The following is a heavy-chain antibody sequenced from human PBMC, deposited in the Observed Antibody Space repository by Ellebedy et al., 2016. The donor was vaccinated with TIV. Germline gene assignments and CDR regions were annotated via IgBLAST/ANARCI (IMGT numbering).Heavy chain of an antibody. CDR1: GGTFSSYA. Sequence: ASVKVSCKASGGTFSSYAISWVRQAPGQGLEWMGGIIPIFGTANYAQKFQGRVTITKDASTSTAYMELSSLRSEDTATYFCARDSGDYAPDYWGQGTLVTVSA. J-gene: IGHJ4*02. D-gene: IGHD4-17*01. CDR2: IIPIFGTA. CDR3: ARDSGDYAPDY. V-gene: IGHV1-69*05.